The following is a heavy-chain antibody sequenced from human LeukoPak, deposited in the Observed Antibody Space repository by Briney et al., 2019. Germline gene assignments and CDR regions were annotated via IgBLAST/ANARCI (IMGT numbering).Heavy chain of an antibody. CDR2: ISSSSSYI. CDR1: GFTFSSYS. CDR3: ARPAGTGSDY. J-gene: IGHJ4*02. V-gene: IGHV3-21*01. Sequence: KSGGSLRLSCAASGFTFSSYSMSWVRQAPGKGLEWVSSISSSSSYIYYADSVKGRFTISRDNAKNSLYLQMNSLRAEDTAVYYCARPAGTGSDYWGQGTLVTVSS. D-gene: IGHD3-10*01.